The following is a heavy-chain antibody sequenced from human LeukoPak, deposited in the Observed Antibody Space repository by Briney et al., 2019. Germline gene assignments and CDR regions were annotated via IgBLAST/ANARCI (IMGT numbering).Heavy chain of an antibody. CDR2: IKQDGSDK. J-gene: IGHJ4*02. Sequence: GGSLRLSCAASGFTFSSYWMSWVRQAPGKGLEWVANIKQDGSDKYYVDSVKGRFTISRDNAKNSLYLQMNSLRDEDTAVYYCARDSPSIAAAGTSYWGQGTLVTVSS. V-gene: IGHV3-7*01. CDR3: ARDSPSIAAAGTSY. CDR1: GFTFSSYW. D-gene: IGHD6-13*01.